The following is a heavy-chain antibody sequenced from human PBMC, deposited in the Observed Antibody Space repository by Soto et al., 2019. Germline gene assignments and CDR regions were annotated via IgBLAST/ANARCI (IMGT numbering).Heavy chain of an antibody. V-gene: IGHV4-31*01. J-gene: IGHJ4*02. D-gene: IGHD6-6*01. CDR1: GESISSGGYY. CDR3: ARASSSSSAADY. CDR2: IYDSKSA. Sequence: QVQLQESGPGLVKASQTLSLICSVSGESISSGGYYWSWIRHHPGKGLEWIGYIYDSKSAYYNPSLKSLVTISMDTSKNHFAMKLSSVTAADTAVYYCARASSSSSAADYWGQGTLITVSS.